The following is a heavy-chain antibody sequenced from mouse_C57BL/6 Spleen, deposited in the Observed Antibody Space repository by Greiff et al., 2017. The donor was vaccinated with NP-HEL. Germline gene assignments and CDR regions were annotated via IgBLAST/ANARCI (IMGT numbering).Heavy chain of an antibody. J-gene: IGHJ1*03. Sequence: QVQLQQPGTELVKPGASVKLSCKASGYTFTSYWMHWVKQRPGQGLEWIGNINPSNGGTNYNEKFKSKATLTVDKSSSTAYMQLSSLTSEDSAVYYYERYPEPNRHWYFDVWGTGTTVTVSS. CDR3: ERYPEPNRHWYFDV. CDR2: INPSNGGT. V-gene: IGHV1-53*01. CDR1: GYTFTSYW. D-gene: IGHD4-1*01.